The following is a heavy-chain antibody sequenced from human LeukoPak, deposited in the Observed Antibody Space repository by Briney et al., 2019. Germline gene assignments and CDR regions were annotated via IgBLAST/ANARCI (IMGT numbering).Heavy chain of an antibody. CDR2: IIPILGIA. Sequence: SVKVSCKASGGTFSSYAISWVRQAPGQGLEWMGRIIPILGIANYAQKFQGRVTITADKSTSTAYMELSSLRSEDTAVYYCARDRYYGSGSYYNWTGYWGQGTLVTVSS. V-gene: IGHV1-69*04. CDR3: ARDRYYGSGSYYNWTGY. CDR1: GGTFSSYA. D-gene: IGHD3-10*01. J-gene: IGHJ4*02.